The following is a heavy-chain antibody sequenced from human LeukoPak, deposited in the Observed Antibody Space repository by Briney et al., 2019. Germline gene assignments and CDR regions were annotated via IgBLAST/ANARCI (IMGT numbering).Heavy chain of an antibody. D-gene: IGHD3-10*01. Sequence: GGSLRLSCAASGFTFSSYNMNWVRQAPGKGLEWVSPIGSARRYIYHADSVKGRFTISRDNAKNSLYLQMNSLRAEDTAVYYCARDAGFGSGSYHDYYYGMDVWGQGTTVTVSS. CDR2: IGSARRYI. V-gene: IGHV3-21*01. CDR1: GFTFSSYN. J-gene: IGHJ6*02. CDR3: ARDAGFGSGSYHDYYYGMDV.